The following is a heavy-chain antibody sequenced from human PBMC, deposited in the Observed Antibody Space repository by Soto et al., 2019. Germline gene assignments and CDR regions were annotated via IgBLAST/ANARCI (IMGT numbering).Heavy chain of an antibody. D-gene: IGHD3-16*01. V-gene: IGHV3-23*01. CDR1: GFTFSSYA. CDR3: AKGGGPAPGAFDY. Sequence: HPGGSLRLSCAASGFTFSSYAMSWVRQTPGKGLEWVSAISGSGGSAYYADSVKGRFTISRDNSKNTLYLQMNSLRAEDTAVYYCAKGGGPAPGAFDYWGQGTLVTVSS. J-gene: IGHJ4*02. CDR2: ISGSGGSA.